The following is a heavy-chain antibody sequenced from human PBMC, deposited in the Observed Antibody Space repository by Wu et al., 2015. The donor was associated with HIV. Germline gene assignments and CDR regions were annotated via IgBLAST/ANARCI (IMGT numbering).Heavy chain of an antibody. J-gene: IGHJ5*02. CDR2: IIPMFGTL. Sequence: QVQLVQSGAEVKKPGSSVKVSCRASGGTLTDYSFTWVRQAPGQGLEWMGGIIPMFGTLNYAQKFKGRVTITADESTATGYMELSSLRSEDTAVYYCARGVVRERKFDPWGQGTLVTVSS. CDR1: GGTLTDYS. CDR3: ARGVVRERKFDP. V-gene: IGHV1-69*12. D-gene: IGHD2-15*01.